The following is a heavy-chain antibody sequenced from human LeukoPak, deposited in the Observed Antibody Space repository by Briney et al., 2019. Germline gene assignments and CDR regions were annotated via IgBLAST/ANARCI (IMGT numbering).Heavy chain of an antibody. CDR2: INAGNGNT. V-gene: IGHV1-3*01. Sequence: ASVKVSCKASGYTFTSYAMHWVRQAPGQRLEWMGWINAGNGNTKYSQKFQGRVTITRDTSASTAYMELSSLRSEDTAVYYCARDGGWYGGSGSYHTPDYWGQGTLVTVSS. D-gene: IGHD3-10*01. J-gene: IGHJ4*02. CDR1: GYTFTSYA. CDR3: ARDGGWYGGSGSYHTPDY.